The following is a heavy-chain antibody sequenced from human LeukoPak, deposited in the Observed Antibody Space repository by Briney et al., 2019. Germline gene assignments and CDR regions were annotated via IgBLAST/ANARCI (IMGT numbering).Heavy chain of an antibody. D-gene: IGHD5-12*01. Sequence: GGSLRLSCAASGFTFSSSAMSWVRQAPGKGLEWVSGISESGGSTYYADSVKGRFSISRDNSKNTLSLQMNSLRAEDTAVYYCTKAERVATITNSGFWGQGTLVTVSS. CDR1: GFTFSSSA. J-gene: IGHJ4*02. CDR2: ISESGGST. CDR3: TKAERVATITNSGF. V-gene: IGHV3-23*01.